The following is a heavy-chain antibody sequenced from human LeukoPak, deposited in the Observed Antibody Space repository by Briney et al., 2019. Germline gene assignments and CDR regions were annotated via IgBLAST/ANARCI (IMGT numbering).Heavy chain of an antibody. J-gene: IGHJ4*02. CDR2: ISTSSSTI. CDR1: GFSFSTYS. V-gene: IGHV3-48*01. D-gene: IGHD3-16*01. Sequence: GGSLRLSCAASGFSFSTYSMNWVRQAPGKGLEWVSYISTSSSTIYYADSVKGRFTISRDDAKNSLYLQMNSLRAEGTAVYYCARDPPSGGFDSWGQGTLVTVSS. CDR3: ARDPPSGGFDS.